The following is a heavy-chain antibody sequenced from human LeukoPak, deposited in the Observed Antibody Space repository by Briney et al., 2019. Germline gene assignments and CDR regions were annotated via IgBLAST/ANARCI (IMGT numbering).Heavy chain of an antibody. Sequence: SETLSLTCTVSGGPISGDYWNWIRQPPGKGLEWIGYTSYSGNTDYKPSLRSRVTMSVDTSNNQLSLKLTSATAADTAVYYCARWHSHGRYFDYWGQGALVTVSS. CDR2: TSYSGNT. V-gene: IGHV4-59*01. D-gene: IGHD1-26*01. CDR3: ARWHSHGRYFDY. CDR1: GGPISGDY. J-gene: IGHJ4*02.